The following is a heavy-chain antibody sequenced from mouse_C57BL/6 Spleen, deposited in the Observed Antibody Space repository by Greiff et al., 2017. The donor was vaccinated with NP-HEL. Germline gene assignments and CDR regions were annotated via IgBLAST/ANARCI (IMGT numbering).Heavy chain of an antibody. V-gene: IGHV1-81*01. Sequence: QVQLQQSGAELARPGASVKLSCKASGYTFTSYGISWVKQRTGQGLEWIGEIYPRSGNTYYNEKFKGKATLTADKSSSTAYMELRSLTSEDSAVYFCARYPFITTVVGRYFDVWGTGTTVTVSS. CDR3: ARYPFITTVVGRYFDV. J-gene: IGHJ1*03. CDR2: IYPRSGNT. CDR1: GYTFTSYG. D-gene: IGHD1-1*01.